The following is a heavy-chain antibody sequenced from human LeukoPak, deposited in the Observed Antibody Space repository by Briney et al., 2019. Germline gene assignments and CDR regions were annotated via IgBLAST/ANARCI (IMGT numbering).Heavy chain of an antibody. J-gene: IGHJ3*02. CDR3: ARDLPSQYGFDI. Sequence: SETLSLTGIVSGGSISSGSYYWSWIRQPAGKGLEWIGRVFTSGSTDYNPSFKSRVTISVDTSKKQVSLSLSSVTAVDTAVYSCARDLPSQYGFDIWGQGTMATVSS. CDR1: GGSISSGSYY. V-gene: IGHV4-61*02. CDR2: VFTSGST. D-gene: IGHD2/OR15-2a*01.